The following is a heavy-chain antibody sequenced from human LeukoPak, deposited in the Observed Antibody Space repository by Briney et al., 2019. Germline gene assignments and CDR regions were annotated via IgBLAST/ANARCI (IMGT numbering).Heavy chain of an antibody. Sequence: SQTLSLTCTVSGGSISSGGYYWSWIRQPPGKGLEWIGYIYYSGSTNYNPSLKSRVTISVDTSKNQFSLKLSSVTAADTAVYYCARRFWSGYYATYWFDPWGQGTLVTVSS. CDR3: ARRFWSGYYATYWFDP. J-gene: IGHJ5*02. D-gene: IGHD3-3*01. CDR1: GGSISSGGYY. V-gene: IGHV4-61*08. CDR2: IYYSGST.